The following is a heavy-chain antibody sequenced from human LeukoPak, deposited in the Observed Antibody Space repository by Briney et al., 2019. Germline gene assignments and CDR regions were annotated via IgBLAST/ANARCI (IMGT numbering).Heavy chain of an antibody. CDR2: MKPDGSER. V-gene: IGHV3-7*01. D-gene: IGHD6-13*01. J-gene: IGHJ4*02. CDR1: GLTFSGYW. Sequence: GGSLRLSCAASGLTFSGYWMNWVRQAPGKGLEWVANMKPDGSERYYADSVKGRFTISRDNAKNSLYLQMNSLRDEDTAVYYCARDGYSSSWSDFDYWGQGTLVTVSS. CDR3: ARDGYSSSWSDFDY.